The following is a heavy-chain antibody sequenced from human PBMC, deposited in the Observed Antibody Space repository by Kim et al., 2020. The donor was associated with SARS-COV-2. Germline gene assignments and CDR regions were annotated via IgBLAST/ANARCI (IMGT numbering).Heavy chain of an antibody. Sequence: SETLSLTCTVSGGSISSYYWSWIRQPPGKGLEWIGYIYYSGSTNYNPSLKSRVTISVDTSKNQFSLKLSSVTAADTAVYYCAIDPNYGGNSIWYFDLWGRGTLVTVSS. D-gene: IGHD4-17*01. J-gene: IGHJ2*01. CDR1: GGSISSYY. V-gene: IGHV4-59*01. CDR3: AIDPNYGGNSIWYFDL. CDR2: IYYSGST.